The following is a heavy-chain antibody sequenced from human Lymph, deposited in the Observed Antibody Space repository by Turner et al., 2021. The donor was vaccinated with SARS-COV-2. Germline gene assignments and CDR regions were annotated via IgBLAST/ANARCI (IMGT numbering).Heavy chain of an antibody. Sequence: EVQLLESGGGLVQPGGSLRLPCAASGFTFSSYAMCWVRQSRGKGLEWVSTISSRGGSTYYADSGKCRFTISRDNSKNTLYLQMNSMRAEDTAIYYCAKDPNWYVLSAVDYWGQGTLVTVSS. D-gene: IGHD1-1*01. V-gene: IGHV3-23*01. CDR1: GFTFSSYA. CDR3: AKDPNWYVLSAVDY. CDR2: ISSRGGST. J-gene: IGHJ4*02.